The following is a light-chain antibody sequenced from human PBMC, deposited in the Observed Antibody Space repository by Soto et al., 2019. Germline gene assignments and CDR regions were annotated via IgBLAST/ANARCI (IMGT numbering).Light chain of an antibody. CDR2: EVS. V-gene: IGLV2-14*01. CDR1: SSDVGGYNY. J-gene: IGLJ1*01. Sequence: QSVLTQPASVSGSPGQSITISCTGTSSDVGGYNYVSWYQQHPGKAPKLMIYEVSNRPSGVSNRFSGSKSGTTASLTISGLQAEDDADYYCSSYTSSSTRVFGTGTKVTVL. CDR3: SSYTSSSTRV.